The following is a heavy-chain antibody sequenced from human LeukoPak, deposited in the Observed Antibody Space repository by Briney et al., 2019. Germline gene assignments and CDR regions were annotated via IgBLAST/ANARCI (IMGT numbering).Heavy chain of an antibody. CDR1: GYTFTGYY. CDR3: ARDRTTMIRGVTLPLNYFDS. Sequence: ASVKVSCKASGYTFTGYYMHWVRQAPGQGLEWMGWINPNSGGTNYAQKLQGWVTMTRDTSITTVYMELTSLKSDDTAVYYCARDRTTMIRGVTLPLNYFDSWGQGTLVTVSS. CDR2: INPNSGGT. J-gene: IGHJ4*02. D-gene: IGHD3-10*01. V-gene: IGHV1-2*04.